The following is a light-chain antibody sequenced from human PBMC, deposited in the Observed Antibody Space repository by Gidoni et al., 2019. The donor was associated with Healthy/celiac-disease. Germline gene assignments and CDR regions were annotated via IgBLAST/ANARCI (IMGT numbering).Light chain of an antibody. CDR3: QQNGKT. CDR2: GTF. J-gene: IGKJ1*01. Sequence: EIVLTQSPDTLSLSPGERATLSCRASQSVNSNYLAWYQQKPGQAPRLLIYGTFSRATGIPDRFSGSGSGTDFTLTVSRLEPEDFAVYYCQQNGKTFGQGTKVEIK. V-gene: IGKV3-20*01. CDR1: QSVNSNY.